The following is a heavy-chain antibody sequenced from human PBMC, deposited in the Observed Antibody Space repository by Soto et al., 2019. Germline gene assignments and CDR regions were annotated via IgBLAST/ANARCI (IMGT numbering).Heavy chain of an antibody. CDR2: TYYRSKWYN. Sequence: SQTLSLTCAISGDSVSTNSAAWNWIRQSPSRGLEWLGRTYYRSKWYNDYAVSVKSRITINPDTSKNQFSLQLNSLTPEDTAVYYCGRTSGAMDGTGWLDAWGQGTLVTVSS. V-gene: IGHV6-1*01. CDR3: GRTSGAMDGTGWLDA. CDR1: GDSVSTNSAA. D-gene: IGHD6-19*01. J-gene: IGHJ5*02.